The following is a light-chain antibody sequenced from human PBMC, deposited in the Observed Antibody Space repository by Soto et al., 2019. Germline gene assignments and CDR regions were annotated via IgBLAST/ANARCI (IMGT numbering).Light chain of an antibody. CDR2: DVS. CDR3: SSYAGAHIV. CDR1: SSDVGGYNY. Sequence: QSALTQPPSASGSPGQSVAISCTGTSSDVGGYNYVSWYQQYPGKDPKLMIYDVSKRPSGVPDRFSGSKSGNTASLTVSGLQAEDEADYYCSSYAGAHIVFGTGTKVTVL. V-gene: IGLV2-8*01. J-gene: IGLJ1*01.